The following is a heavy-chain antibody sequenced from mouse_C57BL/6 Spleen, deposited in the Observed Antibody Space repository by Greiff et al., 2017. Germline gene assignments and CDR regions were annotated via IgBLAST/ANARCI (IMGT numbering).Heavy chain of an antibody. D-gene: IGHD1-1*01. Sequence: VKLQESGAELARPGASVKLSCKASGYTFTSYGISWVQQRTGQGLEWIGEIYPRSGNTYYDEKVKGKATLTADKSSSTAYMELRSLTSEDSAVYFCAREHYVNSYDYAMDYWGQGTSVTVSA. CDR3: AREHYVNSYDYAMDY. J-gene: IGHJ4*01. CDR1: GYTFTSYG. V-gene: IGHV1-81*01. CDR2: IYPRSGNT.